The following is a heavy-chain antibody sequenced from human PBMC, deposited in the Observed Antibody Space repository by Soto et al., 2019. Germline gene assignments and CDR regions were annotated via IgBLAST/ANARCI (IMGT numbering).Heavy chain of an antibody. J-gene: IGHJ5*02. D-gene: IGHD3-9*01. CDR3: ARYVNPYDTAVWFDP. CDR2: IYYSGTT. V-gene: IGHV4-59*01. CDR1: GGSTRNYF. Sequence: QVQLQESGPGLVKPSETLSLTCTVSGGSTRNYFWRWIRQPPGKALEWIGCIYYSGTTNYNSSLKSRVTISLHTSKTQFSLRLRSVTAADTAVYYCARYVNPYDTAVWFDPWGQGTLVTVSS.